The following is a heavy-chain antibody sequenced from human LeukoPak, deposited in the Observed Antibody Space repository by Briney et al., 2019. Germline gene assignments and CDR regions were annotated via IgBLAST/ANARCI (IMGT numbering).Heavy chain of an antibody. D-gene: IGHD3-22*01. CDR1: GFTFSNYA. CDR2: ISGGGGST. V-gene: IGHV3-23*01. Sequence: SGGSLRLSCAASGFTFSNYAMSGVRQAPGKGLECVSIISGGGGSTYYADSVKGRFTISRDNSKNTLYLQVNSLRAEDTAVYYCAKSDRGDSSGYCHYWGQGALVTVSS. J-gene: IGHJ4*02. CDR3: AKSDRGDSSGYCHY.